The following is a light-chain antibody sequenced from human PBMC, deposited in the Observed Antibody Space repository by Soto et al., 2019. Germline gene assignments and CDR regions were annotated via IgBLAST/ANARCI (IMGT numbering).Light chain of an antibody. CDR1: SSDVGGYNY. CDR2: DVS. V-gene: IGLV2-14*01. Sequence: QSALTQPASVSGSPGQSITISCTGTSSDVGGYNYVSWYQQHPGQAPQLMIYDVSNRPSGVSNRVSGSKSGNTASLTISGLQAEDEAEDYCSSYISSSTLDVFGTGTKLTVL. J-gene: IGLJ1*01. CDR3: SSYISSSTLDV.